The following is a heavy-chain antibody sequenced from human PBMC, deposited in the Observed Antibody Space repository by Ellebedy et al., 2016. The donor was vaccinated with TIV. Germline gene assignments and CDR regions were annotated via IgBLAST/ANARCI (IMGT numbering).Heavy chain of an antibody. Sequence: ASVKVSXXASGYNLSNYGISWVRQGPGQGLEWMGWVNTHKGNINYAPKFRGRVTMTIDTSTSTVYMELRSLASDDTAVYYCATREWLDPMDVWGQGTTVTVSS. J-gene: IGHJ6*02. CDR3: ATREWLDPMDV. D-gene: IGHD3-3*01. CDR2: VNTHKGNI. V-gene: IGHV1-18*01. CDR1: GYNLSNYG.